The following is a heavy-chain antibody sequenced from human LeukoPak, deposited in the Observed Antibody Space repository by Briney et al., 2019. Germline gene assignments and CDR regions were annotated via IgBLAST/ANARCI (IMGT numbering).Heavy chain of an antibody. Sequence: GASVKVSCKASGFTFTSSAMQWVRQARGQGLEWIGLIVVGSGNTNDAQTLQGRVTMTTDTSKSTAYMEVRSLRSDDTAVYYCARTYCSSTSCYGGVDPWGQGTLVTVSS. J-gene: IGHJ5*02. V-gene: IGHV1-58*02. D-gene: IGHD2-2*01. CDR3: ARTYCSSTSCYGGVDP. CDR2: IVVGSGNT. CDR1: GFTFTSSA.